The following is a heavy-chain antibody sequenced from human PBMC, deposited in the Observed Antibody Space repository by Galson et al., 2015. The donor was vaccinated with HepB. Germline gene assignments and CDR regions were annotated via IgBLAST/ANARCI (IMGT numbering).Heavy chain of an antibody. CDR2: ISSSGSTI. Sequence: LRLSCAASGFTFSDYYMSWIRQAPGKGLEWVSYISSSGSTIYYADSVKGRFTISRDNAKNSLYLQMNSLRAEDTAVYYCARTDYYDSSGLFDYWGQGTLVTVSS. D-gene: IGHD3-22*01. V-gene: IGHV3-11*01. CDR1: GFTFSDYY. CDR3: ARTDYYDSSGLFDY. J-gene: IGHJ4*02.